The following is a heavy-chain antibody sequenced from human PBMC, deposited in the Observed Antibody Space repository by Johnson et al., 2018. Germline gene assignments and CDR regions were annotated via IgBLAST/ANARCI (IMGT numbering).Heavy chain of an antibody. CDR2: IYYSGST. V-gene: IGHV4-59*01. Sequence: QVQLQESGPGLVKPSETLSLTCTVSGGSISSYYWSWIRQPPGKGLEWIGYIYYSGSTNYNPSLKSRVTISVDTSKNPFSLNLSSLTAADTAGYYCARVRAVAGTENYYYGMDVWGQGTTVTVSS. CDR3: ARVRAVAGTENYYYGMDV. J-gene: IGHJ6*02. CDR1: GGSISSYY. D-gene: IGHD6-19*01.